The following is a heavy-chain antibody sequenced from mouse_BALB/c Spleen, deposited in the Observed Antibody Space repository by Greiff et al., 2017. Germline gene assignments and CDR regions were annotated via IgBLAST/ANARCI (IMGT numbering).Heavy chain of an antibody. CDR3: NAFITTANYAMDY. V-gene: IGHV14-4*02. D-gene: IGHD1-2*01. CDR1: GFNIKDYY. Sequence: VQLQQSGAELVRSGASVKSSCTASGFNIKDYYMHWVKQRPEQGLEWIGWIDPENGDTEYAPKFQGKATMTADTSSNTAYLQLSSLTSEDTAVYYCNAFITTANYAMDYWGQGTSVTVSS. J-gene: IGHJ4*01. CDR2: IDPENGDT.